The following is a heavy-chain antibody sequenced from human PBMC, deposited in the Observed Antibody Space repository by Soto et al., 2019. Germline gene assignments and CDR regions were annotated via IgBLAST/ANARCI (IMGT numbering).Heavy chain of an antibody. Sequence: EVQLVESGGGLVQPGGSLRLSCVASGFTFSSYAMHWVRQAPGMGLEYVSAISSNGGATYYANSVNGRFTISRDNSKNTLYLQMGSLRAEDMAVYYCARVRTTYYFDSWGQGALVTVSS. J-gene: IGHJ4*02. V-gene: IGHV3-64*01. D-gene: IGHD4-17*01. CDR2: ISSNGGAT. CDR1: GFTFSSYA. CDR3: ARVRTTYYFDS.